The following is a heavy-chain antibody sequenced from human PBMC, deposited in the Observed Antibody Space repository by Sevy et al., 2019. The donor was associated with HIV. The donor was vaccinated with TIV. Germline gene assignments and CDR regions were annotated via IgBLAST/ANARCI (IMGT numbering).Heavy chain of an antibody. CDR2: INWNGVGT. D-gene: IGHD2-21*02. CDR1: GLNFDDYG. Sequence: GGSLRLSCAASGLNFDDYGMGWVRQAPGKGLEWVSAINWNGVGTSYADSVKGRFTISRDNAKNSLYVQMNSLRAEDTALYYCARERSCGGDCYYFDYWGQGTLVTVSS. CDR3: ARERSCGGDCYYFDY. J-gene: IGHJ4*02. V-gene: IGHV3-20*04.